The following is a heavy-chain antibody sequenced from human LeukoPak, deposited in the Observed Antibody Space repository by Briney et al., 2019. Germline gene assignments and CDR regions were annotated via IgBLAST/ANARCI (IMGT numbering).Heavy chain of an antibody. D-gene: IGHD6-19*01. CDR1: GFTFSDYY. J-gene: IGHJ4*02. Sequence: GGSLRLSCAVSGFTFSDYYMCWIRQAPGKGLEWVSYISSSGGTKYYADSVKGRFTISRDNAKNSLSLQMNSLRAEDTAVYYCARDHQQWLVRSFGFDYWGQGTLVTVSS. CDR3: ARDHQQWLVRSFGFDY. CDR2: ISSSGGTK. V-gene: IGHV3-11*04.